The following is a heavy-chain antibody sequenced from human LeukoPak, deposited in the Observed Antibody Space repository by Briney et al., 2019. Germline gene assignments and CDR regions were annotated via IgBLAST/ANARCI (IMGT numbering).Heavy chain of an antibody. CDR3: VRDSRPPDSIHFWSVNLFDP. D-gene: IGHD3-3*02. CDR2: ISYDGSNK. CDR1: GFTFSSYA. J-gene: IGHJ5*02. V-gene: IGHV3-30-3*01. Sequence: PGGSLRLSCAASGFTFSSYAMHWVRQAPGKGLEWVAVISYDGSNKYYADSVKGRFTISRDNSKNTLYLQMNSLRPEDTAVYYCVRDSRPPDSIHFWSVNLFDPWGQGTLVTVSS.